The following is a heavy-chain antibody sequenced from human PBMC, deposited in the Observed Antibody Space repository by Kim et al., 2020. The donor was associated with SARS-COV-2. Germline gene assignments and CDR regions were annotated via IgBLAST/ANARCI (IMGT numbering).Heavy chain of an antibody. CDR3: AKDNHYDFWTGSYMDV. CDR2: IFWNSGIA. CDR1: GFPFGDYA. J-gene: IGHJ6*03. D-gene: IGHD3-3*01. Sequence: GGSLRLSCTTSGFPFGDYAMHWVRQAPGKGLEWVSGIFWNSGIAVYADSVKGRFTISRDNARNLLFLQMNSLREEDTALYYCAKDNHYDFWTGSYMDVWG. V-gene: IGHV3-9*01.